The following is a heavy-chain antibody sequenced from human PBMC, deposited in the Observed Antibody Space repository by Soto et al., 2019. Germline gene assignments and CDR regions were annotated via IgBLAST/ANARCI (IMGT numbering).Heavy chain of an antibody. CDR3: ARELRFGEDYYGMDV. J-gene: IGHJ6*02. CDR2: IYYSGST. Sequence: QVQLQESGPGLVKPSQTLSLTCTVSGGSISSGGYYWSWIRQHPGKGLEWIGYIYYSGSTYYIPSLKSRVTISVDTSKNQFSLKLSSVTAADTAVYYCARELRFGEDYYGMDVWGQGTTVTVSS. CDR1: GGSISSGGYY. D-gene: IGHD3-10*01. V-gene: IGHV4-31*03.